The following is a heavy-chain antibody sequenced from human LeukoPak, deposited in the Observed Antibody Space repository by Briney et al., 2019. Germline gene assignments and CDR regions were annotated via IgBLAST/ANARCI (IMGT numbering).Heavy chain of an antibody. CDR3: ARDPLRYLRVGHYDY. D-gene: IGHD3-9*01. V-gene: IGHV3-21*01. CDR1: GFTFSNSA. J-gene: IGHJ4*02. CDR2: IDYDSSHI. Sequence: GGSPRLSCAASGFTFSNSAMNWVRQVPGKGLEWVSSIDYDSSHIYYAASVRGRFTISRDNARNSVYLQMNSLRVEDTAVYYCARDPLRYLRVGHYDYWGQGTLVAAS.